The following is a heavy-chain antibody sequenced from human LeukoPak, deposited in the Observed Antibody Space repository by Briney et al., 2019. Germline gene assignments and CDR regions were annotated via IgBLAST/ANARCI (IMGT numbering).Heavy chain of an antibody. CDR1: GFTFNAFG. V-gene: IGHV3-48*01. CDR2: IGTTSGAI. J-gene: IGHJ4*02. Sequence: GGSLRLSCAASGFTFNAFGMNWVRQAPGKGLEWVSYIGTTSGAIYYADSVKGRFTISRDNSKNTLYLQMNSLRAEDTAVYYCAKDRDWNYWTDYWGQGTLVTVSS. D-gene: IGHD1-7*01. CDR3: AKDRDWNYWTDY.